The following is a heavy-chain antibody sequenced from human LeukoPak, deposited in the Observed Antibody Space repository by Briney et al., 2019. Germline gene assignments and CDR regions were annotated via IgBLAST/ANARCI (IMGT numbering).Heavy chain of an antibody. Sequence: GGSLRLSCAASGFTFSSDAMSWVRQAPGKGREWVSAISGSGGSTYYTDSVKGRFTISRDNSKNTLYLQMNSLRAEDTAVYYCAKTKSGSGWYRHYFDYWGQGTLVTVSS. CDR2: ISGSGGST. J-gene: IGHJ4*02. V-gene: IGHV3-23*01. CDR3: AKTKSGSGWYRHYFDY. D-gene: IGHD6-19*01. CDR1: GFTFSSDA.